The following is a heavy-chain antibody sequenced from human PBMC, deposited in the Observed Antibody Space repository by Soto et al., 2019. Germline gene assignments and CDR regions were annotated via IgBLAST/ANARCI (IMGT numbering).Heavy chain of an antibody. Sequence: QVQLQESGPGLVKPSQTLSLTCTVSGGSISSGDYYWSWIRQPPGKGLEWIGYIYYSGSTYYNPSLKSRVTLSVDTSKNQFSLKLSSVTAADTAVYYCASDEYYYDSSGYYHYWYCDLWGRGTLVTVSS. CDR3: ASDEYYYDSSGYYHYWYCDL. J-gene: IGHJ2*01. D-gene: IGHD3-22*01. CDR1: GGSISSGDYY. V-gene: IGHV4-30-4*01. CDR2: IYYSGST.